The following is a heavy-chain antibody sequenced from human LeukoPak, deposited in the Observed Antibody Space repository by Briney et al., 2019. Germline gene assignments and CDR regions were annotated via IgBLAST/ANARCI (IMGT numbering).Heavy chain of an antibody. CDR3: ARATAAAGVDAFDI. CDR1: GLTFSSYS. D-gene: IGHD6-13*01. V-gene: IGHV3-53*01. Sequence: GGSLRLSCAASGLTFSSYSMNWVRQAPGKGREWVSVIYSGGSTYYADSVKGRFTISRDNSKNTLYLQMNSLRAEDTAVYYCARATAAAGVDAFDIWGQGTMVTVSS. J-gene: IGHJ3*02. CDR2: IYSGGST.